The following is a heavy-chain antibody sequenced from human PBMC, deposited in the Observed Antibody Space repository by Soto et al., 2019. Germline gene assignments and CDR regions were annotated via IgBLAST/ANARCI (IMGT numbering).Heavy chain of an antibody. V-gene: IGHV4-59*12. CDR2: IYYSGST. CDR3: ARGVDIVVVPAASGYGMDV. CDR1: GGSISSYY. Sequence: ASETLSLTCTVSGGSISSYYWSWIRQPPGKGLEWIGYIYYSGSTNYNPSLKSRVTISVDTSKNQFSLKLSSVTAADTAVYYCARGVDIVVVPAASGYGMDVWGQGTTVTVSS. J-gene: IGHJ6*02. D-gene: IGHD2-2*03.